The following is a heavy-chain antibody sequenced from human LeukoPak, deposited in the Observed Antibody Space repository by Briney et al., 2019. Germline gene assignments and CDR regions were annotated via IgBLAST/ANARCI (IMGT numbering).Heavy chain of an antibody. CDR2: IWYDGSNK. Sequence: PGRSLRLSCGASGFXFSNYGIHWVRQAPGKGLEWVSAIWYDGSNKYYADSVKGRFTISRDNSKNTLYLQMNSLRAEDTPVYYCARDPMYGSGSYYFFDYWGQGTLVTVSS. J-gene: IGHJ4*02. V-gene: IGHV3-33*01. CDR3: ARDPMYGSGSYYFFDY. CDR1: GFXFSNYG. D-gene: IGHD3-10*01.